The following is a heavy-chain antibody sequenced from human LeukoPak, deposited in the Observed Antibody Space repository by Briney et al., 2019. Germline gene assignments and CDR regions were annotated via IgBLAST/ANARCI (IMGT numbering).Heavy chain of an antibody. V-gene: IGHV3-23*01. D-gene: IGHD3-3*01. CDR1: GFTFSIYA. Sequence: QPGGSLRLSCAASGFTFSIYAMSWVRQAPGKGLEWVSAISGSGGSIYYADSVKGRFTISRDNSKNTLYLQMNSLRADDTAVYYCANPGFDIWIGEFYIMVVWGQGSKVSVSS. CDR2: ISGSGGSI. CDR3: ANPGFDIWIGEFYIMVV. J-gene: IGHJ6*02.